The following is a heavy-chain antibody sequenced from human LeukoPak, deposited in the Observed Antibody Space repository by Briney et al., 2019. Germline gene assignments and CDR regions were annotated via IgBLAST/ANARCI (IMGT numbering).Heavy chain of an antibody. Sequence: GGSLRLSCAASGFTFSSSWMTWVRQAPGKGLEWVASINQDGGEIHYVDSVKGRFSISRDNTQNSLSLQMSSLKAEDTAVYYCVREAAATLFDYWGQGTLVTVSS. CDR2: INQDGGEI. CDR3: VREAAATLFDY. V-gene: IGHV3-7*01. J-gene: IGHJ4*02. CDR1: GFTFSSSW. D-gene: IGHD1-26*01.